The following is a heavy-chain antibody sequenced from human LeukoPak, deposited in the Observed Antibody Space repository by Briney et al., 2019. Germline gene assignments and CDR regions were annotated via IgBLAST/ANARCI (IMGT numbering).Heavy chain of an antibody. J-gene: IGHJ4*02. V-gene: IGHV4-4*02. CDR2: IYHSGSP. Sequence: PWETLSLTCAVSGGSISSNNWWGWVRQPPGKGLEWIGEIYHSGSPNYNPSLKSRVTISVDKSRNHFSLNLSSVTAADTAVYYCARVNINNWHSCDYWGQGTLVTVSS. D-gene: IGHD1-1*01. CDR3: ARVNINNWHSCDY. CDR1: GGSISSNNW.